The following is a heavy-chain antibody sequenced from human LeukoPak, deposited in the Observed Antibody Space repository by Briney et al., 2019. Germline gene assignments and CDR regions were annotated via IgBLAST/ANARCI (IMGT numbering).Heavy chain of an antibody. CDR2: ITTNGVSA. D-gene: IGHD2-15*01. Sequence: GGSLRLSCAASGFTFSDYAMTWVRQAPGKGLEWVSSITTNGVSANYADSVKGRFTIYRDNSKNTLYLQMNSLRAEDTALYYCAKLTPASNYWGQGTLVTVSS. V-gene: IGHV3-23*01. J-gene: IGHJ4*02. CDR3: AKLTPASNY. CDR1: GFTFSDYA.